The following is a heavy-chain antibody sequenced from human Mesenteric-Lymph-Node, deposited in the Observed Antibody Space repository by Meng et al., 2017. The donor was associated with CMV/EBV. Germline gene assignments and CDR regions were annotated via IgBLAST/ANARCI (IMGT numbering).Heavy chain of an antibody. CDR3: ARGRYSTFDY. CDR1: GASVNIGSYY. V-gene: IGHV6-1*01. D-gene: IGHD1-1*01. Sequence: SETLSLTCTVSGASVNIGSYYWSWIRQPPSRGLEWLGRTYYRSKWYIEYAVSVASRITIDLDTSNNLFSLQLNSVTPGDTAVYYCARGRYSTFDYWGQGALVTVSS. CDR2: TYYRSKWYI. J-gene: IGHJ4*02.